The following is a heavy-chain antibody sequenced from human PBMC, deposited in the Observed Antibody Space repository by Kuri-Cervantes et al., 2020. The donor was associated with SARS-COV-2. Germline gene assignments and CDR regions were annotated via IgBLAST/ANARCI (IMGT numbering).Heavy chain of an antibody. CDR2: ISYDGKKK. CDR1: GFNFSTTD. D-gene: IGHD2-8*01. CDR3: AKDRFGVHDF. Sequence: GGSLRLSCTASGFNFSTTDMHWVRQTPGKGLERVAVISYDGKKKKCVASGKGRFTISRDNSQNTLYLQVKSLKSEDTAIYYCAKDRFGVHDFWGQGTLVTVSS. V-gene: IGHV3-30*18. J-gene: IGHJ4*02.